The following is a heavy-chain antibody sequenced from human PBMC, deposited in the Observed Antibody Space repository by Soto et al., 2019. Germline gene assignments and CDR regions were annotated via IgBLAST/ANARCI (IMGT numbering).Heavy chain of an antibody. D-gene: IGHD5-18*01. CDR1: GFIFSSYT. Sequence: PGGSLRLSCAASGFIFSSYTMSWVRQAPGEGLEWVSAISGSGGDTNYADSVKGRFTISRDNSKNMLYLQMNSLRAGDTAVYYCAKAGGNSYGYQYIDYWGLGTLVTVSS. J-gene: IGHJ4*02. CDR2: ISGSGGDT. CDR3: AKAGGNSYGYQYIDY. V-gene: IGHV3-23*01.